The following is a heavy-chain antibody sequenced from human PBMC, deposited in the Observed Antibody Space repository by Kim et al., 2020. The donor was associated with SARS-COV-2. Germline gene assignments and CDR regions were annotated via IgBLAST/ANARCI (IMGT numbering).Heavy chain of an antibody. Sequence: GGSLRLSCAASGFTFGDHAMHWVRQAPGKGLEWVSGITWNSGRIDYAASVRGRFTISRDNAKNSLYLQMNSLRAEDTALYYCAKVGGRSDPYGDSIYYY. CDR1: GFTFGDHA. CDR2: ITWNSGRI. V-gene: IGHV3-9*01. CDR3: AKVGGRSDPYGDSIYYY. J-gene: IGHJ6*01. D-gene: IGHD4-17*01.